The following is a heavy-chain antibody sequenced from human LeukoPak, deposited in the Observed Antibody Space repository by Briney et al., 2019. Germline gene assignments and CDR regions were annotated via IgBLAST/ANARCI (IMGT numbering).Heavy chain of an antibody. Sequence: SETLSLTCAVYGGSFSGYYWTWIRQPPGKGLEWIAEINHSGSTNYNSSLKSRVTISVDTSKNQFSLKLSSVTAADTAVYYCARGLDYYDSSGYRLPAPGYWGQGTLVTVSS. V-gene: IGHV4-34*01. J-gene: IGHJ4*02. D-gene: IGHD3-22*01. CDR2: INHSGST. CDR1: GGSFSGYY. CDR3: ARGLDYYDSSGYRLPAPGY.